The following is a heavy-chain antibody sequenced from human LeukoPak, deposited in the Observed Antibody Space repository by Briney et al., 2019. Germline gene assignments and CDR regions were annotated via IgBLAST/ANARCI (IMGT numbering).Heavy chain of an antibody. V-gene: IGHV3-30*02. CDR2: IRYDGIKK. CDR3: AKAAGRSAYGLDY. J-gene: IGHJ4*02. CDR1: GFSFINYG. D-gene: IGHD3-16*01. Sequence: GGSLSLSCAASGFSFINYGMNWVRQAPDRGLEWVAFIRYDGIKKYYADSVKGRFTISTDDSENTAYLQMHSLKPDGTAAYFCAKAAGRSAYGLDYWGQGTLVTV.